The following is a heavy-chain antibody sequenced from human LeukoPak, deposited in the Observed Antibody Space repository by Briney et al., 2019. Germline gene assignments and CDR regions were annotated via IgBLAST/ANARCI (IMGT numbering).Heavy chain of an antibody. CDR2: INPNSGGT. CDR3: VREMAYRSGYYSDYYYGMDV. Sequence: ASAKVSCTASGYTFTGYYMHWVRQAPGQGLEWMGWINPNSGGTNYAQKFQGRVTMTRDTSISTAYMELSRLRSDDTAVYYCVREMAYRSGYYSDYYYGMDVWGQGTTVTVSS. CDR1: GYTFTGYY. D-gene: IGHD3-22*01. J-gene: IGHJ6*02. V-gene: IGHV1-2*02.